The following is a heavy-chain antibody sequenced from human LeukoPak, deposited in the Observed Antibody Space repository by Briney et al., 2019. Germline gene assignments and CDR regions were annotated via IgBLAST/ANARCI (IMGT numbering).Heavy chain of an antibody. V-gene: IGHV3-53*01. CDR1: GFTVSSNY. D-gene: IGHD6-13*01. J-gene: IGHJ4*02. Sequence: EGSLRLSCAASGFTVSSNYMSWVRQAPGKGLEWVSVIYSGGSTYYADSVKGQFTISRDNSKNTLYLQMNSLRAEDTAVYYCARGGSSSWYYFDYWGQGTLVAVSS. CDR3: ARGGSSSWYYFDY. CDR2: IYSGGST.